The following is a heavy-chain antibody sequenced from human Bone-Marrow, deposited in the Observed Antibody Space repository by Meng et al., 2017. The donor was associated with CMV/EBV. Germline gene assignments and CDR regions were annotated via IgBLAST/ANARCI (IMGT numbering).Heavy chain of an antibody. Sequence: SLKISCAASGFTFDDYAMHWVRQAPGKGLEWVSGISWNSGSIGYADSVKGRFTISRDNAKNSLYLQMNSLRAEDTAVYYCARVDVDFWSGYRNGMDVWGQGTTVTVSS. V-gene: IGHV3-9*01. CDR2: ISWNSGSI. J-gene: IGHJ6*02. CDR1: GFTFDDYA. CDR3: ARVDVDFWSGYRNGMDV. D-gene: IGHD3-3*01.